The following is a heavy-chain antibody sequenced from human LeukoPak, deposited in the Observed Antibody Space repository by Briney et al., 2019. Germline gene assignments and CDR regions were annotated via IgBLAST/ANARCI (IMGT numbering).Heavy chain of an antibody. D-gene: IGHD3-10*01. J-gene: IGHJ3*02. CDR3: ARVGSYYGSGTPNPNDAFDI. Sequence: SETLSLTCTVSGGSISSGGYYWSWIRQPPGKGLEWIGYIYHSGSTYYNPSLKSRVTISVDRSKNQFSLKLSSVTAADTAVYYCARVGSYYGSGTPNPNDAFDIWGQGTMVTASS. CDR2: IYHSGST. V-gene: IGHV4-30-2*01. CDR1: GGSISSGGYY.